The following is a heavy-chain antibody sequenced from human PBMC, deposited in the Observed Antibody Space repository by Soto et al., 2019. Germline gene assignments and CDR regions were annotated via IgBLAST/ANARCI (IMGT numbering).Heavy chain of an antibody. J-gene: IGHJ4*02. V-gene: IGHV3-23*01. Sequence: GGSLRLSCAASGFTFNNYAMGWVRQAPGKGLEWVSAITDSGDDTYYIDSVKGRFTISRDNSKSTLYLQMNSLRAEDTAIYYCAKMGSSSWSPHYYFDYWGQGTLVTVSS. CDR1: GFTFNNYA. CDR2: ITDSGDDT. CDR3: AKMGSSSWSPHYYFDY. D-gene: IGHD2-2*01.